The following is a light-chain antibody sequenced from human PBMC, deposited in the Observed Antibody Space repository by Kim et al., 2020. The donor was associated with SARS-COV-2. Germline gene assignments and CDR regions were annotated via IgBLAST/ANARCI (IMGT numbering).Light chain of an antibody. V-gene: IGLV2-8*01. CDR3: SSFAGNSIWV. Sequence: QSALTQPPSASGSPGQSVTISCTGTSSDIGVYDYVSWCQQHPGKAPKLIIYGVNKRPSGVPDRFSGSKSGNTASLTVSGLQADDEADYYCSSFAGNSIWVFGGGTKLTVL. CDR1: SSDIGVYDY. J-gene: IGLJ3*02. CDR2: GVN.